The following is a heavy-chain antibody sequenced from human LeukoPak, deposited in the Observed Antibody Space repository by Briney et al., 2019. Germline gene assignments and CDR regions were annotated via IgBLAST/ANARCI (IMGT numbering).Heavy chain of an antibody. J-gene: IGHJ4*02. CDR2: INPSGGNP. V-gene: IGHV1-46*01. Sequence: ASVKVSCKASGYTFTSYLIHWVRQAPGRGLEWVGIINPSGGNPTYAQKFQGRVTMTRDTSTSTVYMALSSLRSEDTAVYYCARGFGSGSYYGYWGQGTLVTVSS. D-gene: IGHD1-26*01. CDR3: ARGFGSGSYYGY. CDR1: GYTFTSYL.